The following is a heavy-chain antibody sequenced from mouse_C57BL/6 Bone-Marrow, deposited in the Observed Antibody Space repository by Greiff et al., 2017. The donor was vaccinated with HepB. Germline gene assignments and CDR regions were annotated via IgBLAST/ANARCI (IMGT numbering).Heavy chain of an antibody. CDR2: ISNLAYSI. CDR1: GFTFSDYG. Sequence: VQLKESGGGLVQPGGSLKLSCAASGFTFSDYGMAWVRQAPRKGPEWVAFISNLAYSIYYADTVTGRFTISRENAKNTLYLEMSSLRSEDTAMYYCARHGDYGYDEGFDYWGQGTTLTVSS. CDR3: ARHGDYGYDEGFDY. V-gene: IGHV5-15*01. D-gene: IGHD2-2*01. J-gene: IGHJ2*01.